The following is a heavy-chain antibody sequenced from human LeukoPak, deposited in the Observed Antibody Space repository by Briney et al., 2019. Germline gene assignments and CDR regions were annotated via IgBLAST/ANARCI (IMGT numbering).Heavy chain of an antibody. Sequence: GGSLRLSCAASGFTFSSYAMHWVRQAPGKGLEWVAVISYDGSNKYYADSVKGRFTISRDNSKNTLYLQINSLRAEDTAVYYCARDWALRMDVWGKGTTVTVSS. V-gene: IGHV3-30*04. CDR3: ARDWALRMDV. CDR2: ISYDGSNK. J-gene: IGHJ6*04. CDR1: GFTFSSYA. D-gene: IGHD3-16*01.